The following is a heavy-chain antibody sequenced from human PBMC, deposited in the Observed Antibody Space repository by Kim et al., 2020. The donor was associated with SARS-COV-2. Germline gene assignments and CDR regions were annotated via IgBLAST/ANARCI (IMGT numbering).Heavy chain of an antibody. V-gene: IGHV1-3*01. Sequence: EFQGRVTIPRDTSASTAYMGLGSLRSEDTAVYYCARVVGSSSGPRYFDLWGRGTLVTVSS. D-gene: IGHD3-22*01. J-gene: IGHJ2*01. CDR3: ARVVGSSSGPRYFDL.